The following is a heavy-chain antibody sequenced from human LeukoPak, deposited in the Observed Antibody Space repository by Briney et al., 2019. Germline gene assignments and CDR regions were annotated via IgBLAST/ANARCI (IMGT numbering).Heavy chain of an antibody. D-gene: IGHD5-24*01. CDR1: GYTFTGYY. Sequence: ASAKVSCKASGYTFTGYYMHWVRQAPGQGLEWMGWINPNSGGTNYAQKFQGRVTMTRETSISTAYMELSRLRSDDTAVYYCARGDGYNFAYWGQGTLVTVSS. V-gene: IGHV1-2*02. CDR3: ARGDGYNFAY. CDR2: INPNSGGT. J-gene: IGHJ4*02.